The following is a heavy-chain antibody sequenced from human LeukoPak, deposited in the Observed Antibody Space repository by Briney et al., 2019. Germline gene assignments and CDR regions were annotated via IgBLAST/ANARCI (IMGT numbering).Heavy chain of an antibody. CDR3: ARGAGYSSVRFDY. D-gene: IGHD6-19*01. Sequence: SETLSLTCAVYGGSFSGYYWSWIRQPPGKGLEWIGKINHSGSTNHNPSLKSRVTISVDTSKNQFSLKLSSVTAADTAVYYCARGAGYSSVRFDYWGQGTLVTVSS. CDR2: INHSGST. J-gene: IGHJ4*02. V-gene: IGHV4-34*01. CDR1: GGSFSGYY.